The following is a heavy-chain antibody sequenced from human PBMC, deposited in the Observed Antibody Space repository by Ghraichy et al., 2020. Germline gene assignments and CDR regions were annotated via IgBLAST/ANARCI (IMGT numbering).Heavy chain of an antibody. CDR1: GGSFSGYY. V-gene: IGHV4-34*01. Sequence: SETLSLTCAVYGGSFSGYYWSWIRQPPGKGLEWIGEINHSGSTNYNPSIKSRVTISVDTSKNQFSLKLSSVTAADTAVYYCSRDGPSPIAAAGTNYYYYYGMDVWGQGTTVTVSS. J-gene: IGHJ6*02. D-gene: IGHD6-13*01. CDR2: INHSGST. CDR3: SRDGPSPIAAAGTNYYYYYGMDV.